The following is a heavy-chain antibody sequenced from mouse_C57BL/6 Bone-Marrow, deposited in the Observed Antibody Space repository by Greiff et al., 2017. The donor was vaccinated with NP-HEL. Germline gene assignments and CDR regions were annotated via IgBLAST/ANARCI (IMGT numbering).Heavy chain of an antibody. V-gene: IGHV1-85*01. Sequence: QVHVKQSGPELVKPGASVKLSCKASGYTFTSYDINWVKQRPGQGLEWIGWIYPRDGSTKYNEKFKGKATLTVDTSSSTAYMELHSLTSEDSAVHFCARYDGYYLYAMDYWGQGTSVTVSS. CDR1: GYTFTSYD. CDR2: IYPRDGST. J-gene: IGHJ4*01. CDR3: ARYDGYYLYAMDY. D-gene: IGHD2-3*01.